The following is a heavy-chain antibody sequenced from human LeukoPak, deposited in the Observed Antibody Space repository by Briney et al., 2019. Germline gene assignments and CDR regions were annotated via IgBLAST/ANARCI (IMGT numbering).Heavy chain of an antibody. D-gene: IGHD6-19*01. CDR2: IHYSGST. CDR1: GGSISGYY. Sequence: SETLSLICSVSGGSISGYYWSWIRQPPGEGMEWIAYIHYSGSTNYNPSLKSRLTISVDTSKNQFSLKLTSVTAADTAVYYCARHGPYRVPVAGTYYSYPLDVWGQGTTVTVSS. CDR3: ARHGPYRVPVAGTYYSYPLDV. J-gene: IGHJ6*02. V-gene: IGHV4-59*08.